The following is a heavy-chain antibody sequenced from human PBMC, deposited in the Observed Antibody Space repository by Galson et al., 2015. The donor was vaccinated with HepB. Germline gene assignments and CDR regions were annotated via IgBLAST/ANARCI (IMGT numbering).Heavy chain of an antibody. D-gene: IGHD3-3*01. V-gene: IGHV1-46*01. CDR1: GYTFTSYY. J-gene: IGHJ4*02. Sequence: SVKVSCKASGYTFTSYYMHWVRQAPGQGLEWMGIINPSGGSTSYAQKFQGRVTMTRDTSTSTVYMELSSLRSEDTAVYYCARDHYDFWSGYSPLGYWGQGTLVTVSS. CDR3: ARDHYDFWSGYSPLGY. CDR2: INPSGGST.